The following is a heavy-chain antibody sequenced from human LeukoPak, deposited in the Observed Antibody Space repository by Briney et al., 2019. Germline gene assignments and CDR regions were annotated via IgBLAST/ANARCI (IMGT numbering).Heavy chain of an antibody. CDR3: SRRLLWFGDDAFDI. J-gene: IGHJ3*02. CDR2: MNPNSGNT. CDR1: GYTFTDYY. V-gene: IGHV1-8*02. D-gene: IGHD3-10*01. Sequence: GASVKVSCKASGYTFTDYYIHWVRQATGQGLEWMGWMNPNSGNTGYAQKFQGRVTMTRNTSISTAYMELSSLRSEDTAVYYCSRRLLWFGDDAFDIWGQGTMVTVSS.